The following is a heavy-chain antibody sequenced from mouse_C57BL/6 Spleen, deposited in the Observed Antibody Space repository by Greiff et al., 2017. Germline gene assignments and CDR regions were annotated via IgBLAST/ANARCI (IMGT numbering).Heavy chain of an antibody. D-gene: IGHD2-4*01. CDR2: IDPSDSYT. J-gene: IGHJ2*01. CDR1: GYTFTSYW. Sequence: QVQLKQPGAELVRPGTSVKLSCKASGYTFTSYWMHWVKQRPGQGLEWIGVIDPSDSYTNYNQKFKGKATLTVDTSSSTAYMQLSSLTSEDSAVYYCAREGLGYFDYWGQGTTLTVSS. CDR3: AREGLGYFDY. V-gene: IGHV1-59*01.